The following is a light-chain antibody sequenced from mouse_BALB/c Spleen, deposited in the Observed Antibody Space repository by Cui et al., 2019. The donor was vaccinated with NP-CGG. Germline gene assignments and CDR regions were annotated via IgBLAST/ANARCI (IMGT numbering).Light chain of an antibody. V-gene: IGLV1*01. Sequence: QAVVTQESALTTSPGEKVTLTCRSSTGAVTTSNYANWVQEKPDHLFTGLIGGTNNRAPGVPARFSGSLIGDKAALTITGAQTEDDAIYFCALWYSNHWVFGGGTKLTVL. J-gene: IGLJ1*01. CDR1: TGAVTTSNY. CDR3: ALWYSNHWV. CDR2: GTN.